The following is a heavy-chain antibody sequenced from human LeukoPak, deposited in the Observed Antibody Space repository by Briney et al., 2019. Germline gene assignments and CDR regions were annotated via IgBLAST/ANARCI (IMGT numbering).Heavy chain of an antibody. Sequence: GGSLRLSCAASGFTVSSNYTSWVRQAPGKGLEWVSVIYSGGSTYYADSVKGRFTISRDNSKNTLYLQMNSLRAEDTAVYYCARAGDHYYGSGSSDYWGQGTLVTVSS. J-gene: IGHJ4*02. CDR1: GFTVSSNY. CDR2: IYSGGST. V-gene: IGHV3-53*01. CDR3: ARAGDHYYGSGSSDY. D-gene: IGHD3-10*01.